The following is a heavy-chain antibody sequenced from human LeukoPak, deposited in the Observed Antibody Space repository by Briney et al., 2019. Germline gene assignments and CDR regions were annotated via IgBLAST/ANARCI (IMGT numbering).Heavy chain of an antibody. D-gene: IGHD3-3*01. CDR1: GFTFSSYA. CDR3: ARDCIITVFGVLTHDAFDI. CDR2: MYYSGST. Sequence: KPGGSLRLSCAASGFTFSSYAMSWVRQAPGKGLEWIGSMYYSGSTHYNPSLKSRATISVDTSKNQVSLKLSSVTAADTAVYYCARDCIITVFGVLTHDAFDIWGQGTMVTVSS. J-gene: IGHJ3*02. V-gene: IGHV4-39*02.